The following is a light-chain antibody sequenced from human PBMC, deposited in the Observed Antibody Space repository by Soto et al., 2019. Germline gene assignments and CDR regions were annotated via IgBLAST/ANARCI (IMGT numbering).Light chain of an antibody. J-gene: IGLJ3*02. CDR1: SSNIGAGYD. CDR2: GNS. CDR3: QSYDNGLSGSWV. Sequence: QSVLTQPPSVSGAPGQSVTISCTGSSSNIGAGYDVHWYHQIAGTAPKLLIYGNSNRPSGVADRFSGSKSGTSASLAINGLQAADEAHYYCQSYDNGLSGSWVFGGGTKLTVL. V-gene: IGLV1-40*01.